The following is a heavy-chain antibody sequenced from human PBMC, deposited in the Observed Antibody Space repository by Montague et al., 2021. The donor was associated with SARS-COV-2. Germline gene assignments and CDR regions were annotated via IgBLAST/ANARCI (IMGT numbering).Heavy chain of an antibody. CDR2: IYWDDDK. D-gene: IGHD2-21*02. CDR1: GFSLSTSGVG. Sequence: PALVEPTQTLTLTCTFSGFSLSTSGVGVGWIRQPPGKALEWLALIYWDDDKRYSPSLKSRLTITKDTSKNQVVLTMTNMDPVDTATYYCAHRGDLWVGPYFDYWGQGTLVTVSS. J-gene: IGHJ4*02. V-gene: IGHV2-5*02. CDR3: AHRGDLWVGPYFDY.